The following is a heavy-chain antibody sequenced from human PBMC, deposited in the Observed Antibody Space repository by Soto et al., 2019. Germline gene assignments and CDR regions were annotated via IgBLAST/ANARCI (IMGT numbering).Heavy chain of an antibody. D-gene: IGHD3-22*01. CDR3: ARDHTYYYDSSGYYRPEYYYYGIDV. J-gene: IGHJ6*02. CDR1: GFTFSSYA. V-gene: IGHV3-30-3*01. Sequence: GGSLRLSCASSGFTFSSYAMHWVRQAPGKGLEWVAVISYDGSNKYYADSVKGRFTISRDNSKNTLYLQMNSLRAEDTAVYYCARDHTYYYDSSGYYRPEYYYYGIDVWGQGTTVTVSS. CDR2: ISYDGSNK.